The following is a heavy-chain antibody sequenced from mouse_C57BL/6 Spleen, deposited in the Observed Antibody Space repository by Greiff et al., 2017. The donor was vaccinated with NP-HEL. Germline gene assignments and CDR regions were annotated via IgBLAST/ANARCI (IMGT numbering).Heavy chain of an antibody. CDR3: ARDPDRDY. CDR2: IYPGSGNT. V-gene: IGHV1-76*01. CDR1: GYTFTDYY. Sequence: VQLQQSGAELVRPGASVKLSCKASGYTFTDYYINWVKQRPGQGLEWIARIYPGSGNTYYNEKFKGKATLTAEKSSSTAYMQLSSLTSEDSAVYFCARDPDRDYWGQGTSVTVSS. J-gene: IGHJ4*01.